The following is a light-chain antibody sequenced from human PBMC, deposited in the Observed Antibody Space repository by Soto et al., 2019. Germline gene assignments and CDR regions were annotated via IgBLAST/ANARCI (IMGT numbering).Light chain of an antibody. Sequence: QSVLTQPRSVSGSPGQSVTISCTGSSGDVGGYNFVSWYQQHPGKAPTLMIFDVSQRPSGVPDRFSGSKSGNTASLTISGLQAEYEAHYYCCSYGGSYTWVFGGVTKLTVL. CDR1: SGDVGGYNF. J-gene: IGLJ3*02. CDR2: DVS. CDR3: CSYGGSYTWV. V-gene: IGLV2-11*01.